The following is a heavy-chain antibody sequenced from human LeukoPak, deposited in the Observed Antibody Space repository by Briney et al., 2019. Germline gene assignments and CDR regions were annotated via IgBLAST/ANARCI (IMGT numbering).Heavy chain of an antibody. V-gene: IGHV4-30-4*01. CDR2: IYYSGSN. J-gene: IGHJ5*02. CDR1: GGSISIGDYY. Sequence: SETLSLTCSVSGGSISIGDYYWSWIRQPPGKGLKWNGHIYYSGSNHHNPYLKSPVTISVDTSKIQVSLKLSSVTATGTAVYYSARSLLSAGSGSYGFDPWGQGTLVTVSS. CDR3: ARSLLSAGSGSYGFDP. D-gene: IGHD3-10*01.